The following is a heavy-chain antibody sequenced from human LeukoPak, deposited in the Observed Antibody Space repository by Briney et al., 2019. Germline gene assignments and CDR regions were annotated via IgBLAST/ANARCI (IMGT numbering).Heavy chain of an antibody. D-gene: IGHD6-13*01. V-gene: IGHV4-34*01. CDR3: ARAMAAAGRRYFDY. CDR2: VNHSGST. CDR1: GGSFSGYY. Sequence: PSETLSLTCAVYGGSFSGYYWSWIRQPPGKGLEWIGEVNHSGSTNYNPSLKSRVTISVDTSKNQFSLKLSSVTAADTAVYYCARAMAAAGRRYFDYWGQGTLVTVSS. J-gene: IGHJ4*02.